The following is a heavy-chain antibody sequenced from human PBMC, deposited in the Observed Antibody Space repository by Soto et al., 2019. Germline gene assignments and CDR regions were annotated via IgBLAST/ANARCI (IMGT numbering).Heavy chain of an antibody. V-gene: IGHV3-30*18. D-gene: IGHD1-26*01. CDR2: ISYDGSNK. J-gene: IGHJ4*02. CDR1: GFTFSSYG. CDR3: AKDYDNRSGSHLNWAY. Sequence: PGGSLRLSCAASGFTFSSYGMHWVRQAPGKGLEWVAVISYDGSNKYYADSVKGRFTISRDNSKNTLYLQMNSLRAEDTAVYYCAKDYDNRSGSHLNWAYWGQGTLVTVSS.